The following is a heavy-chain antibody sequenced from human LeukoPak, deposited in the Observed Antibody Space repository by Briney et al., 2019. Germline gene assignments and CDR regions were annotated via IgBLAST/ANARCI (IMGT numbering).Heavy chain of an antibody. V-gene: IGHV3-23*01. CDR2: ITGSGGRT. J-gene: IGHJ4*02. D-gene: IGHD3-22*01. Sequence: GGSLRLSCAASGFTFSSYAMNWVRQAPGKGLEWVPAITGSGGRTYYADSVKGRFTISRDNSKNTLYLQMNSLRAEDTAVYYCARRAGDYSHPYDYWGQGTLVTVSS. CDR1: GFTFSSYA. CDR3: ARRAGDYSHPYDY.